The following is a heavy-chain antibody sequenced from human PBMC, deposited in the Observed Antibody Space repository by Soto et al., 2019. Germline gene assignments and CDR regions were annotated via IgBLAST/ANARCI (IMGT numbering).Heavy chain of an antibody. CDR1: GGSVNSGNYY. Sequence: SETLSLTCTVSGGSVNSGNYYWSWIRQAPGKGLEWIGYIYYSGTTNYNPSLMGRVTISIHKSKSQFALNLRSVTAADTAIYYCARALCGDLYNWVDPWGQGALVTVSS. CDR2: IYYSGTT. J-gene: IGHJ5*02. D-gene: IGHD3-16*01. V-gene: IGHV4-61*01. CDR3: ARALCGDLYNWVDP.